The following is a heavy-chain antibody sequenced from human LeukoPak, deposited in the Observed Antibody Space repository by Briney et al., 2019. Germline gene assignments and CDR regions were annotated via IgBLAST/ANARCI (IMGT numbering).Heavy chain of an antibody. J-gene: IGHJ4*02. CDR1: GFTFSSYA. CDR3: AKDFVAGHFGVVI. Sequence: GRSLRLSCAASGFTFSSYAMHWVRQAPGKGLEWVAVISYDGSNKYYADSVKGRFTISRDNSKNTLYLQMNSLRAEDTAVYYCAKDFVAGHFGVVIWGQGTLVTVSS. CDR2: ISYDGSNK. V-gene: IGHV3-30-3*01. D-gene: IGHD3-3*01.